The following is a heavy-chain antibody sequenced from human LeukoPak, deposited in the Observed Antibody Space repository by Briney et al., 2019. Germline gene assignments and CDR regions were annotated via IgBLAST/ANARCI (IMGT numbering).Heavy chain of an antibody. CDR2: IWYDGSNK. J-gene: IGHJ6*03. Sequence: GGSLRLSCAASGFPFSSYGMHWVRQAPGKGLEWVAVIWYDGSNKYYADSVKGRFTISRDNSKNTLYLQMNSLRAEDTAVYYCAKSQQATTFVVGYMDVWGKGTTVTVSS. D-gene: IGHD2-21*01. CDR1: GFPFSSYG. V-gene: IGHV3-33*06. CDR3: AKSQQATTFVVGYMDV.